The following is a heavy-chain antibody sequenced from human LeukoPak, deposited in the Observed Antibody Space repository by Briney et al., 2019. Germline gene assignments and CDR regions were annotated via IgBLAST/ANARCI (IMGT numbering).Heavy chain of an antibody. CDR3: ARGSKYQLLSRRFDP. J-gene: IGHJ5*02. CDR2: INHSGST. CDR1: GGSISSSSYY. V-gene: IGHV4-39*07. D-gene: IGHD2-2*01. Sequence: SETLSLTCTVSGGSISSSSYYWGWIRQPPGKGLEWIGEINHSGSTNYNPSLKSRVTISVDTSKNQFSLKLSSVTAADTAVYYCARGSKYQLLSRRFDPWGQGTLVTVSS.